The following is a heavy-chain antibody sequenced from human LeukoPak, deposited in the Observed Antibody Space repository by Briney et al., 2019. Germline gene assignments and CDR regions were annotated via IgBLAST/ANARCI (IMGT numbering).Heavy chain of an antibody. D-gene: IGHD3-10*02. V-gene: IGHV3-11*04. J-gene: IGHJ6*04. Sequence: SGGSLRLSCAASGFTFSDYYMSWIRQAPGKGLEWVSYISSSGSTIYYAVKGRFTISRDNAKNSLYLQMNSLRAEDTAVYYCAELGITMIGGVWGKGTTVTISS. CDR2: ISSSGSTI. CDR3: AELGITMIGGV. CDR1: GFTFSDYY.